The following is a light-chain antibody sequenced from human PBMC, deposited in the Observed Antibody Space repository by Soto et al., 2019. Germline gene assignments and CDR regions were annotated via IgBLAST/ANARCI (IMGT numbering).Light chain of an antibody. CDR3: QQYNNWPPYT. V-gene: IGKV3-15*01. CDR1: QSVSIN. Sequence: ILLTQSPATLSVSPGESATLSCRASQSVSINLAWYQQKPGQAPRLIIYGATTRATGTPARFSGSGSGTEFTLTITSLQSEDFAVYFCQQYNNWPPYTFGQGTKLEIK. J-gene: IGKJ2*01. CDR2: GAT.